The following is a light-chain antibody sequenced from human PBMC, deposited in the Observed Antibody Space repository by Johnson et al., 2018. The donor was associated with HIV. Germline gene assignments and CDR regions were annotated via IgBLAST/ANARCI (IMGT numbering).Light chain of an antibody. CDR2: END. Sequence: QRVTISCSGSTSNIGDNYVSWYQHLPGTAPKLLIYENDKRPSGIPDRFSGSKSGTSATLGITGLQTGDEADYYCGTWDSSLSAYVFGSGTKVTVL. CDR3: GTWDSSLSAYV. J-gene: IGLJ1*01. CDR1: TSNIGDNY. V-gene: IGLV1-51*02.